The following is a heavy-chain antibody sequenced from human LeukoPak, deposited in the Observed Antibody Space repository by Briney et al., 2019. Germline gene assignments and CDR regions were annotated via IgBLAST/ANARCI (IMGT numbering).Heavy chain of an antibody. CDR3: ARGVYYGSGSYFYYYGMDV. J-gene: IGHJ6*02. D-gene: IGHD3-10*01. V-gene: IGHV1-46*01. CDR1: GYTFTSYY. Sequence: ASVKVSCKASGYTFTSYYMHWVRQAPGQGLEWMGIINPSGGSTGYAQKFQGRVTMTRDTSTSTVYMELSSLRSEDTAVYYCARGVYYGSGSYFYYYGMDVWGQGTTVTVSS. CDR2: INPSGGST.